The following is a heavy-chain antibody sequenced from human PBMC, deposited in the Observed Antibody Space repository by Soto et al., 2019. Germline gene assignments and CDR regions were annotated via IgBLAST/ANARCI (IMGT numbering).Heavy chain of an antibody. D-gene: IGHD1-1*01. CDR3: ARNWNGVDY. CDR2: IKTDGSST. J-gene: IGHJ4*02. Sequence: EVQLVESGGGLVQPGESLRLSCEASGFTFSNHWMHWVRQAPGKGPVWVARIKTDGSSTNYADYVKGRFTVSRDNAKNTLFLQRNSLRVEDTAVYYCARNWNGVDYWGQGTLVTVSS. CDR1: GFTFSNHW. V-gene: IGHV3-74*01.